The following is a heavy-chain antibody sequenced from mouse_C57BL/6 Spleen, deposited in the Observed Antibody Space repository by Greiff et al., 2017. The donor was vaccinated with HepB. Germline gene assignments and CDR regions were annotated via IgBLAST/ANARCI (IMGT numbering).Heavy chain of an antibody. J-gene: IGHJ2*01. CDR1: GYTFTSYW. CDR3: ARWGNYYGFDY. Sequence: QVQLQQPGAELVMPGASVKLSCKASGYTFTSYWMHWVKQRPGQGLEWIGEIDPSDSYTNYNQKFKGKSTLTVDKSSSTAYMQLSSLTSEDSAVYYCARWGNYYGFDYWGQGTTLTVSS. D-gene: IGHD1-1*01. CDR2: IDPSDSYT. V-gene: IGHV1-69*01.